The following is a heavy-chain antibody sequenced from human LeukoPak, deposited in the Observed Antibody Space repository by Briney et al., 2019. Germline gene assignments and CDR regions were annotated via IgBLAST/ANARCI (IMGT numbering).Heavy chain of an antibody. J-gene: IGHJ3*02. CDR2: IEQDGSEK. CDR3: AKDQVMAYYESGGDASDI. D-gene: IGHD2-21*02. V-gene: IGHV3-7*01. CDR1: GFTFSRYW. Sequence: GGSLRLSCAASGFTFSRYWMSWVRQAPGKGLEWVANIEQDGSEKNYLDSVKGRFTISRDNAKNTLYLQLDSLRAEDTAMYYCAKDQVMAYYESGGDASDIWGQGTMVIVSS.